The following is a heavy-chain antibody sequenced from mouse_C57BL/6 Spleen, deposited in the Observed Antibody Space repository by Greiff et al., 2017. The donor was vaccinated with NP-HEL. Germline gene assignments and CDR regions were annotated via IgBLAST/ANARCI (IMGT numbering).Heavy chain of an antibody. J-gene: IGHJ2*01. CDR3: ARGSNYPFDY. CDR1: GYTFTSYW. V-gene: IGHV1-55*01. Sequence: VQLQQPGAELVKPGASVKMSCKASGYTFTSYWITWVKQRPGQGLEWLGDIYPGSGSTNYNEKFKSKATLTVDSSSSTAYMQLSSLTSEDSAVYYCARGSNYPFDYWGQGTTLTVSS. CDR2: IYPGSGST. D-gene: IGHD2-5*01.